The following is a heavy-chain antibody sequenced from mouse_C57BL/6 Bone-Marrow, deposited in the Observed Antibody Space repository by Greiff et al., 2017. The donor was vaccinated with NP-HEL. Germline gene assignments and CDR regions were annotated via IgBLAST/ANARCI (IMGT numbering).Heavy chain of an antibody. CDR3: ARYYYGSGYFDY. CDR1: GYTFTNYW. J-gene: IGHJ2*01. D-gene: IGHD1-1*01. Sequence: QVHVKQPGAELVKPGASVKLSCKASGYTFTNYWMHWVKQRPGRGLEWIGRIDPNSGGTKYHEKFKSKANLTVDKPSSTAYMQLSSLTSEDSAVYYCARYYYGSGYFDYWGQGTTLTVSS. V-gene: IGHV1-72*01. CDR2: IDPNSGGT.